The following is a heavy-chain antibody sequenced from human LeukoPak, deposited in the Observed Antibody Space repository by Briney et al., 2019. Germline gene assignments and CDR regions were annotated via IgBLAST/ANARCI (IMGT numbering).Heavy chain of an antibody. CDR1: GYTFTGYY. CDR2: ISAYNGNT. D-gene: IGHD3-22*01. CDR3: ARARDSSGYYFDY. V-gene: IGHV1-18*04. J-gene: IGHJ4*02. Sequence: ASVKVSCKASGYTFTGYYIHWVRQAPGQGLEWMGWISAYNGNTNYAQKFQGRVTITADESTSTAYMELSSLRSEDTAVYYCARARDSSGYYFDYWGQGTLVTVSS.